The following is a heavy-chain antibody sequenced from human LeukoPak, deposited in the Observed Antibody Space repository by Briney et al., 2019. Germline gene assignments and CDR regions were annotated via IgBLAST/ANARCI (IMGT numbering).Heavy chain of an antibody. J-gene: IGHJ4*02. CDR1: GGSVSTSDYY. CDR3: ARVFDS. V-gene: IGHV4-39*07. CDR2: VFYTGKT. Sequence: SETLSLTCTVSGGSVSTSDYYWGWIRQSPVKGLEWIGDVFYTGKTNYNPSLRGRATISIDTSKNQFSLKLTYVTAADTAVYYCARVFDSWGQGTVVTVSS.